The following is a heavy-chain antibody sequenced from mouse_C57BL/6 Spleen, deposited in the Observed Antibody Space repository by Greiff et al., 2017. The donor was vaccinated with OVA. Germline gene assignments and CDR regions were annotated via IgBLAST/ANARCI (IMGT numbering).Heavy chain of an antibody. CDR2: ISSGSSTI. D-gene: IGHD1-1*01. CDR3: ARGLLLYAMDY. J-gene: IGHJ4*01. CDR1: GFTFSDYG. V-gene: IGHV5-17*01. Sequence: EVQLVESGGGLVKPGGSLKLSCAASGFTFSDYGMHWVRQAPEKGLEWVAYISSGSSTIYYADTVKGRLTISRDNAKNTLFLQMTSLRSEDTAMYYCARGLLLYAMDYWGQGTSVTVSS.